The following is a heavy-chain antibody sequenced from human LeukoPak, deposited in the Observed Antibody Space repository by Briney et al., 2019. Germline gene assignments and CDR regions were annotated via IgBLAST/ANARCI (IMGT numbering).Heavy chain of an antibody. V-gene: IGHV3-30*18. CDR1: GFTFSSYG. D-gene: IGHD4-17*01. Sequence: GGSLRLSCAASGFTFSSYGMHWVRQAPGKGLEWVAVISYDGSNKYYADSVKGRFTISRDNSKNTPYLQMNSLRAEDTAVYYCAKDRGTVTTEYYYYGMDVWGQGTTVTVSS. CDR3: AKDRGTVTTEYYYYGMDV. J-gene: IGHJ6*02. CDR2: ISYDGSNK.